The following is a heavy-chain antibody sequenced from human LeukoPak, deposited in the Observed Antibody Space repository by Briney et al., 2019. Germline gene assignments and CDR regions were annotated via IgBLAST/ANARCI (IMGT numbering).Heavy chain of an antibody. CDR3: ARHPRATTNCFDP. D-gene: IGHD1-26*01. CDR1: GFTFSSYV. V-gene: IGHV3-23*01. CDR2: ISSSCNSA. J-gene: IGHJ5*02. Sequence: GGSLRLSCAASGFTFSSYVITWVRQAPGKGLQWVSSISSSCNSAFYADSVKGRFTISRDNSKNTLYLQMNPLRAEDTALYSCARHPRATTNCFDPWGQGTLVTVSS.